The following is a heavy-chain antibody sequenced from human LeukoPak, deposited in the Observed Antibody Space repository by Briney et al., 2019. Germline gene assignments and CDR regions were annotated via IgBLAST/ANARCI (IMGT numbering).Heavy chain of an antibody. CDR3: AREGIYQLLLN. CDR1: GFTFSSYR. CDR2: IKQDGSEK. J-gene: IGHJ4*02. V-gene: IGHV3-7*01. D-gene: IGHD2-2*01. Sequence: GGSLRLSCAASGFTFSSYRMSWVRQAPGKGLEWVANIKQDGSEKYYVDSVKGRFTISRDNAKNSLYLQMNSLRAEDTAVYYCAREGIYQLLLNWGQGTLVTVSS.